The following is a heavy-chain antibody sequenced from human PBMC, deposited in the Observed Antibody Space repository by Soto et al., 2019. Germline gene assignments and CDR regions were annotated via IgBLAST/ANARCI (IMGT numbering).Heavy chain of an antibody. J-gene: IGHJ4*01. CDR2: ISGSGGST. D-gene: IGHD6-19*01. CDR3: AKDQGSGWTSFDY. V-gene: IGHV3-23*01. Sequence: PGGSLRLSCAASGFTFGSYAMSWVRQGPGKGLEWVSAISGSGGSTYYADSVKGRFTISRDNSKNTLYLQMNSLRAEDTAVYYCAKDQGSGWTSFDYWGQGTLVTVSS. CDR1: GFTFGSYA.